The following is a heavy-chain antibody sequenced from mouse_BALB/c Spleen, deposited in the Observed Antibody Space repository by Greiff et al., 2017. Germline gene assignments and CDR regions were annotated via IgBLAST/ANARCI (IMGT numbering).Heavy chain of an antibody. V-gene: IGHV5-17*02. D-gene: IGHD1-1*02. CDR2: ISSGSSTI. CDR1: GFTFSSFG. Sequence: EVKLMESGGGLAQPGGSRKLSCAASGFTFSSFGMHWVRQAPEKGLEWVAYISSGSSTINYADTVKGRSTISRDNPKNTLFMQMTSLRSEDTAMYYCARSGSFYAMDYWGQGTSVTVSS. CDR3: ARSGSFYAMDY. J-gene: IGHJ4*01.